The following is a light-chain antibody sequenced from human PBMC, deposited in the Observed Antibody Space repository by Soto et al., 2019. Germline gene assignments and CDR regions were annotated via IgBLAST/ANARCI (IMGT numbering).Light chain of an antibody. V-gene: IGKV1-12*01. J-gene: IGKJ3*01. CDR3: QKSSAFTIS. CDR1: QHIANL. CDR2: GAS. Sequence: DIQMTQAPSSVSAYVGDRINMTCRASQHIANLLAWYQQTPRKAPKLLVHGASSLYRGVPSRFSGGGAGSVFAVTVISLQAEAYANHLCQKSSAFTISFGLGTPVDVK.